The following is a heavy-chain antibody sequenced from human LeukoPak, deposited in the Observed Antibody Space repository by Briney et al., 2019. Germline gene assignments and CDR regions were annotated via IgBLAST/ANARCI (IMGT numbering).Heavy chain of an antibody. J-gene: IGHJ4*02. CDR1: GFTFGKYW. Sequence: GGSLRLSCVASGFTFGKYWMSWVRQAPGKGLEWVANIKLDGSEKNCVDSVKGRFTISRDNTKNSLYLQMNSLRVEDTAVFYCARDQYDTWSRRGNFDSWGQGTLVIVSS. CDR2: IKLDGSEK. CDR3: ARDQYDTWSRRGNFDS. D-gene: IGHD3-3*01. V-gene: IGHV3-7*03.